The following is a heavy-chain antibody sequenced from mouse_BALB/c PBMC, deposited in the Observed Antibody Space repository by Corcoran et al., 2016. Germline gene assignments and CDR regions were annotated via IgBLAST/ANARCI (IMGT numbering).Heavy chain of an antibody. V-gene: IGHV1S135*01. CDR3: ARWYYGSSSHYYYAMYY. Sequence: EIQLQQSGPELVKPGASVKVSCKASGYSCTDYNMYWVKQSHGKSLEWIGYIDPYNGGTSYNQKFKGKVTLTSDKSSSTAFMHLNSLTSEDSAVYYCARWYYGSSSHYYYAMYYCGQGTSVTVSS. J-gene: IGHJ4*01. D-gene: IGHD1-1*01. CDR2: IDPYNGGT. CDR1: GYSCTDYN.